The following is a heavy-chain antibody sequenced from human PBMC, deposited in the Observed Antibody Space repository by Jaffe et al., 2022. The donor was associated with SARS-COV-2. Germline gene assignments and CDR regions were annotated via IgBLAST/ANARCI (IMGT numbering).Heavy chain of an antibody. CDR2: ISGSGGST. D-gene: IGHD3-10*01. Sequence: EVQLLESGGGLVQPGGSLRLSCAASGFTFSSYAMSWVRQAPGKGLEWVSAISGSGGSTYYADSVKGRFTISRDNSKNTLYLQMNSLRAEDTAVYYCAKHRQSLNPGGPGAYGMDVWGQGTTVTVSS. V-gene: IGHV3-23*01. CDR3: AKHRQSLNPGGPGAYGMDV. CDR1: GFTFSSYA. J-gene: IGHJ6*02.